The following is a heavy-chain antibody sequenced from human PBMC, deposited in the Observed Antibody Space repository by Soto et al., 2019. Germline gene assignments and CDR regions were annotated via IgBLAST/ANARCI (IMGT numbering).Heavy chain of an antibody. D-gene: IGHD3-22*01. CDR1: GFTFNNYA. Sequence: QVQLVESGGGVVQPGRSLRLSCAASGFTFNNYAMHWVRQAPGKGVEWVAVISYDGNNQYYADSVKGRFAISRDNSKNTLYLQMNSLRDEDTAVYYCARDRVYYYDSSGYYNFEYWGQGSLVTVSS. CDR2: ISYDGNNQ. J-gene: IGHJ4*02. V-gene: IGHV3-30*09. CDR3: ARDRVYYYDSSGYYNFEY.